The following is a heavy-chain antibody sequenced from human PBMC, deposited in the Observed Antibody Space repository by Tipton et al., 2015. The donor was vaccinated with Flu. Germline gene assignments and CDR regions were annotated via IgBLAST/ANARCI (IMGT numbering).Heavy chain of an antibody. D-gene: IGHD3-3*01. CDR3: AKGGSYDFWSGYYGGYNWFDP. CDR2: IYYSGST. J-gene: IGHJ5*02. Sequence: TLSLTCTVSGGSISSYYWSWIRQPPGKGLEWIGYIYYSGSTNYNPSLKSRVTISVDTSKNQFSLKLSSVTAADTAVYYCAKGGSYDFWSGYYGGYNWFDPWGQGTLVTVSS. V-gene: IGHV4-59*12. CDR1: GGSISSYY.